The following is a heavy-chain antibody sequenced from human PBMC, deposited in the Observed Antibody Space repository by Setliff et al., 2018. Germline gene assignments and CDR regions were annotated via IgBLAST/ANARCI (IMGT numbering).Heavy chain of an antibody. CDR1: GYTFTDYG. J-gene: IGHJ4*02. Sequence: ASVKVSCKASGYTFTDYGVTWVRQAPGQGLEWVGWISPYSGNTYYAPKFQGRITMTTDTSTTTAYMELKSLRSDDTAIYYCARLVRSCARTSCQRLSGDDYWGQGALVTVSS. D-gene: IGHD2-2*01. CDR3: ARLVRSCARTSCQRLSGDDY. CDR2: ISPYSGNT. V-gene: IGHV1-18*01.